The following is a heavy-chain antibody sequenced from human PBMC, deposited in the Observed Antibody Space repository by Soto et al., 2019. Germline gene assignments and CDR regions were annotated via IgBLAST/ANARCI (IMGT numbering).Heavy chain of an antibody. J-gene: IGHJ6*02. CDR3: TRGHHSMDV. Sequence: EVQLLESGGGLVQPGGSLRLSCAASGFTFSNYAMSWVRQAPGKGLEWVSAVVGRGGNTFYADSVKGRFTISRDNARSSLSLQMNSLRAEDTAVYYCTRGHHSMDVWGQGTAVTVSS. CDR2: VVGRGGNT. CDR1: GFTFSNYA. V-gene: IGHV3-23*01.